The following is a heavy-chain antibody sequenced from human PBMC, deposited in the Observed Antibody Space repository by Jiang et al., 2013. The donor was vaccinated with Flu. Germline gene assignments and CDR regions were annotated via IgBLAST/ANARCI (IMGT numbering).Heavy chain of an antibody. CDR1: GFTFSSYY. V-gene: IGHV1-46*01. J-gene: IGHJ4*02. CDR2: INPSGDGT. D-gene: IGHD3-22*01. CDR3: ARDLPSYYESEGIDY. Sequence: SGAEVKKPGASVKVSCKASGFTFSSYYMVWVRQAPGQGLEWMGIINPSGDGTTYAQKFQGRVTMTRDTSTSTVYMDLSSLKSEDTAVYFCARDLPSYYESEGIDYWGQGTLVTVSS.